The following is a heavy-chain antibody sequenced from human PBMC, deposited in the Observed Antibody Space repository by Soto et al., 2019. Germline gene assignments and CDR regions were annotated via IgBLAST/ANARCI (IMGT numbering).Heavy chain of an antibody. D-gene: IGHD1-26*01. Sequence: VQLVESGGDLVQPGGSLRLSCAASGFTVSSNHISWVRQAPGKGLEWVSVIYIGGNTYYADSVKGRFTISRHNSKNTVFLQMNSLRTEDTAVYYCARDSGKSNYFDYWGQGTLVTVSS. CDR2: IYIGGNT. J-gene: IGHJ4*02. CDR1: GFTVSSNH. V-gene: IGHV3-53*04. CDR3: ARDSGKSNYFDY.